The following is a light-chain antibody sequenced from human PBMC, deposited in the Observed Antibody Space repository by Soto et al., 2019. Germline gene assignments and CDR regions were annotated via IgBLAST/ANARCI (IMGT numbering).Light chain of an antibody. J-gene: IGKJ4*01. Sequence: EIVMTQSPATLSVSPGERATLSCRASQTVSSNLAWYQQKPGQAPRLLIYDASTRATGIPVRFSGSGSGTDFTLTISSLEPEDFAVYYCQHRSNWPLTFGGGTKVDI. V-gene: IGKV3-11*01. CDR2: DAS. CDR1: QTVSSN. CDR3: QHRSNWPLT.